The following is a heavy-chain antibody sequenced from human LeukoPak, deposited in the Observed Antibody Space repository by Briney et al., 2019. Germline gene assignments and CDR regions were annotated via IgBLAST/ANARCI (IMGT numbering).Heavy chain of an antibody. CDR2: INPDSCGT. Sequence: ASVKVSCKASGYTFTDYYMHWVRQAPGQGLEWMGWINPDSCGTNYAQNFQCRVTMTRDTSISTAYMDLSRLRYDDTAVYYCARGFSYLDNWGQGTLVTVSS. CDR3: ARGFSYLDN. D-gene: IGHD2/OR15-2a*01. CDR1: GYTFTDYY. J-gene: IGHJ4*02. V-gene: IGHV1-2*02.